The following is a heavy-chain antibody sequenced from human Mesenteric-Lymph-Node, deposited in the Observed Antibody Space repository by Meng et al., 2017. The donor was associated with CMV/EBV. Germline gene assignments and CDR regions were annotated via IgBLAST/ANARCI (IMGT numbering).Heavy chain of an antibody. D-gene: IGHD6-19*01. V-gene: IGHV4-38-2*02. Sequence: APGKGNPPETLSPTSTVAGDSICSVSSWSRIRQALGRVREWIGRVLYTGRTYYRPSHKSRVTVSVDTSKNQYSLRLTSVTSADTAVYYWARPFPSWQSPRLDPFGAWGQGTLVTVSS. J-gene: IGHJ5*02. CDR1: GDSICSVSS. CDR2: VLYTGRT. CDR3: ARPFPSWQSPRLDPFGA.